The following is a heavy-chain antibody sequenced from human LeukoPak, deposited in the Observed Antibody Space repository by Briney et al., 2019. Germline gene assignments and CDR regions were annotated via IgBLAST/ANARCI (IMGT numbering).Heavy chain of an antibody. CDR3: ARDLAGHDAFDI. D-gene: IGHD6-13*01. Sequence: SVKVSCNAPGGTFSSHAISWVRQAPGQGLEWIGGIIPIFGTANYAQKFQGRVTITADESTSTAYMELSSLRSEDTAVYYCARDLAGHDAFDIWGQGTMVTVSS. CDR1: GGTFSSHA. CDR2: IIPIFGTA. J-gene: IGHJ3*02. V-gene: IGHV1-69*13.